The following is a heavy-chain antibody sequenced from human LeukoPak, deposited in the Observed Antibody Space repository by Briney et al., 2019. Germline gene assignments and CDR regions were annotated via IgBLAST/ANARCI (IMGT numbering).Heavy chain of an antibody. Sequence: GDLLKISGDGSGYCFTCYWISVLHPIAEKLLVCRGRIYLSDYDSRYSPPFQGQVTNSADKSITTAYWQWSRLEASDTAIYFCARHGNSYGYNYWGQGTLVTVSS. D-gene: IGHD5-18*01. CDR2: IYLSDYDS. CDR3: ARHGNSYGYNY. CDR1: GYCFTCYW. J-gene: IGHJ4*02. V-gene: IGHV5-51*07.